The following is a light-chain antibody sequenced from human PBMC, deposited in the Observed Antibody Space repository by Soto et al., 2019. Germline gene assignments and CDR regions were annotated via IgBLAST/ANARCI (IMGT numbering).Light chain of an antibody. V-gene: IGKV3-20*01. CDR1: QSISSTD. CDR3: QHYGSLPLT. CDR2: GAS. Sequence: TLSLSPGERATLSCRASQSISSTDLAWYQQKPGQAPRLLIYGASSRATGIPDRFSGSGSGTDFTLTISRLEPEDSAVYFCQHYGSLPLTFGGGTKVDIK. J-gene: IGKJ4*01.